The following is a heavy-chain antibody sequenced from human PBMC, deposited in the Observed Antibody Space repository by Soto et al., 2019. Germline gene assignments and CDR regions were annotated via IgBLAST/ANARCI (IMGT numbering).Heavy chain of an antibody. CDR3: ARHAAYDSVWGKSDGSDY. D-gene: IGHD3-16*01. CDR1: GGSISSNSYY. CDR2: MYYSGAT. Sequence: PSETLSLTCTVSGGSISSNSYYWDWIRQPPGKGLEWIGSMYYSGATYHNPSLQSRVTISVDTSKNQFSLHLSSVTAADTAVYYCARHAAYDSVWGKSDGSDYWGQGTLVTDSS. J-gene: IGHJ4*02. V-gene: IGHV4-39*01.